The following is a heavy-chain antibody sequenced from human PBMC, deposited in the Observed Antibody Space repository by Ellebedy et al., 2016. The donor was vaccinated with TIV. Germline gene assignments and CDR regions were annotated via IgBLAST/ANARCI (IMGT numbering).Heavy chain of an antibody. V-gene: IGHV1-69*04. D-gene: IGHD1-7*01. CDR2: IIPPLGIA. CDR1: GGTFSSYA. CDR3: ARTIRRAKNWNYGYYYGMDV. J-gene: IGHJ6*02. Sequence: AASVKVSCKASGGTFSSYAISWVRQAPGQGLEWMGRIIPPLGIANYAQKFQGRVTITADKSTSTAYMELSSLRSEDTAVYYCARTIRRAKNWNYGYYYGMDVWGQGTTVTVSS.